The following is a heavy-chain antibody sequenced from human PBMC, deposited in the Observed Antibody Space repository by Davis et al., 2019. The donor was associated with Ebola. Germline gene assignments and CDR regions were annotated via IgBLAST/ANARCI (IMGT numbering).Heavy chain of an antibody. V-gene: IGHV3-33*01. CDR2: IWYDGSDK. J-gene: IGHJ6*03. Sequence: PGGSLRLSCAASGFTFSSYGMHWVRQAPGKGLEWVAVIWYDGSDKYYADSVKGRFTISRDNAKNSLYLQMNSLRAEDTAVYYCARALGGYMDVWGKGTTVTVSS. D-gene: IGHD3-10*01. CDR3: ARALGGYMDV. CDR1: GFTFSSYG.